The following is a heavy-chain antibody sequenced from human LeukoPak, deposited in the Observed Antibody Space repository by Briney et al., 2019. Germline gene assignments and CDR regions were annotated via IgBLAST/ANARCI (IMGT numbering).Heavy chain of an antibody. D-gene: IGHD3-10*01. J-gene: IGHJ4*02. Sequence: PSETLSLTCAVYGGSFSGYYWSWIRQPPGKGLEWIGEINHSGSTNYNPSLKSRVTISVDTSKNQFSLKLSSVTAADTAVYYCARSVASGSGSFDYWGQGTLVTVSS. CDR3: ARSVASGSGSFDY. V-gene: IGHV4-34*01. CDR1: GGSFSGYY. CDR2: INHSGST.